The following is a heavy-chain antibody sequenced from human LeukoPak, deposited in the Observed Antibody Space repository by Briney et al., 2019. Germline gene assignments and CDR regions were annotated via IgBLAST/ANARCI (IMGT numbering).Heavy chain of an antibody. CDR1: GASISSYY. CDR2: IYYSGST. V-gene: IGHV4-59*01. D-gene: IGHD3-22*01. J-gene: IGHJ4*02. CDR3: AREAYDSSGYYYVFDY. Sequence: SETLSLTCTDSGASISSYYWSWIRQPPGKGLEWIGYIYYSGSTNYNPSLKSRVTISVDTSKNQFSLKLSSVTAADTAVYYCAREAYDSSGYYYVFDYWGQGTLVTVSS.